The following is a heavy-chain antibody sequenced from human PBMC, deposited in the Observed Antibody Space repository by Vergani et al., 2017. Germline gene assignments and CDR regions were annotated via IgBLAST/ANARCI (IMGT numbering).Heavy chain of an antibody. V-gene: IGHV3-15*01. CDR2: IKRKTDGGTT. Sequence: EVQLVESGGGLVKPGGSLSLSCAASGFTSSNAWMSWARQAQGKGLEWVGRIKRKTDGGTTDYAAPVKGRFTIARDESTHTLCLQMNRPKTEDTAVYYCTTSYIVVVPAEGGIRSLILNWGQGTLVIVSS. J-gene: IGHJ4*02. CDR1: GFTSSNAW. CDR3: TTSYIVVVPAEGGIRSLILN. D-gene: IGHD2-2*01.